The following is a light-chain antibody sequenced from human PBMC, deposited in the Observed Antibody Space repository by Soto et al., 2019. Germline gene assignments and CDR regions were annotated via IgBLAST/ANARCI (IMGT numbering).Light chain of an antibody. CDR1: QTISNNH. V-gene: IGKV3-20*01. CDR2: GTS. CDR3: EYYGSSIT. J-gene: IGKJ4*01. Sequence: DILLTQSPGTLSLSPGDRVPISCRTSQTISNNHLAWYQQKPGQAPRILIHGTSNRATGIPDRCSGSGPGTDFTLTFSRLDPEYFAVYYCEYYGSSITLGGGTKVDI.